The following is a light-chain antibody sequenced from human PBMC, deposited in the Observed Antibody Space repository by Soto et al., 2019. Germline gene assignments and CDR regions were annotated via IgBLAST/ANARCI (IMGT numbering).Light chain of an antibody. CDR2: DAS. Sequence: EIVLTQSPGTLSLSPGERATLSCRASQSFSSSYLAWYQQKPGQAPRLPIYDASSRATGIPDRFSGSGSGTDFTLTISRLEPEDFAVYYCQQYGRSPWTFGQGTKVEIK. V-gene: IGKV3-20*01. J-gene: IGKJ1*01. CDR1: QSFSSSY. CDR3: QQYGRSPWT.